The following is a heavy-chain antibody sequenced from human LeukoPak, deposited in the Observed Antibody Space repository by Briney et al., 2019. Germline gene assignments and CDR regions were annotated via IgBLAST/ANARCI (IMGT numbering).Heavy chain of an antibody. D-gene: IGHD1-26*01. CDR2: INPNSGGT. CDR1: GYIFTGYY. CDR3: ARDSGSYLSPKFDY. V-gene: IGHV1-2*02. J-gene: IGHJ4*02. Sequence: GASVKVSCKASGYIFTGYYMHWVRQAPGQGLEWMGWINPNSGGTNYAQKFQGRVTMTRDTSVSTAYMELSRLRSDDTAVYYCARDSGSYLSPKFDYWGQGTLVTVSS.